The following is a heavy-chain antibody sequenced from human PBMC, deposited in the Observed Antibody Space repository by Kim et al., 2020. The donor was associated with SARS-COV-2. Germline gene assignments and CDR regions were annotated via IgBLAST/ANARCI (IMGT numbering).Heavy chain of an antibody. Sequence: YYNSSLKRRVIISGDTSKNQFSLKLSSVTAADTAVYYCAGQIYSSSAEDYWGQGTLVTVSS. D-gene: IGHD6-6*01. CDR3: AGQIYSSSAEDY. V-gene: IGHV4-39*01. J-gene: IGHJ4*02.